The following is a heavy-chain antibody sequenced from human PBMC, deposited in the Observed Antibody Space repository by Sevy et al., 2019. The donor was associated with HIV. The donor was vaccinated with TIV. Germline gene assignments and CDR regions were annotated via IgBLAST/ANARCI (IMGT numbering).Heavy chain of an antibody. CDR3: AKDLTRFGEFQDWFDP. V-gene: IGHV3-23*01. J-gene: IGHJ5*02. CDR1: GFTFSSYA. D-gene: IGHD3-10*01. Sequence: GGSLRLSCAASGFTFSSYAMSWVRQAPGKGLEWVSAISGSGGSTYYADSVKGRFTISRDNSKNTLYLQMNSLRAEDTAVYYCAKDLTRFGEFQDWFDPWGQGTLVTVSS. CDR2: ISGSGGST.